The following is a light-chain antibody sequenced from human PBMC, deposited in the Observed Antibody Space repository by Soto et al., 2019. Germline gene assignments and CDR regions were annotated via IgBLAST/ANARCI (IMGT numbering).Light chain of an antibody. CDR2: GAS. V-gene: IGKV3D-20*02. CDR1: QSVSSSY. J-gene: IGKJ5*01. Sequence: EIVMTQSPATLSVSTGERATLSCRASQSVSSSYLAWYQQKPGQAPRLLIYGASSRATDIPARFSGSGSGTDFTLTITSLEPEDFAVYYCQQRSNWAFGQGTRLEIK. CDR3: QQRSNWA.